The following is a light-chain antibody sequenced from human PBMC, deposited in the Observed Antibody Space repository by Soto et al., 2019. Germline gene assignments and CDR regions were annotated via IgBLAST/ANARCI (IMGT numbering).Light chain of an antibody. Sequence: EIVMTQSPATLSLSPGERVTLSCRASQSVSSKLAWNQQKPGQAPRLLIYGASIRATDIPARFSGSGSGTEFTLTISRLQSEDFAIFYCQQYSNWPYTFGQGTKLEIK. CDR2: GAS. CDR1: QSVSSK. V-gene: IGKV3-15*01. J-gene: IGKJ2*01. CDR3: QQYSNWPYT.